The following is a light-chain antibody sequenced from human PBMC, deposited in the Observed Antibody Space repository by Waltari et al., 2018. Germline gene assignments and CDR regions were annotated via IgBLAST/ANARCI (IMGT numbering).Light chain of an antibody. J-gene: IGLJ1*01. CDR1: TSNVGKNH. CDR2: RNS. Sequence: QSVLTQAPSVSGTLGQSVAISCSGATSNVGKNHVYWYQQLPGTAPKLPIYRNSQRPSGVPDRFSASKSDTSASLTISGLRSEDEADYYCITWDDSLGGYYVFGTGTTVTVL. CDR3: ITWDDSLGGYYV. V-gene: IGLV1-47*01.